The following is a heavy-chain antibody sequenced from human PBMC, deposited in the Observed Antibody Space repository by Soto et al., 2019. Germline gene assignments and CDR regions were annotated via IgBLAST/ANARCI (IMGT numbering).Heavy chain of an antibody. V-gene: IGHV1-24*01. D-gene: IGHD6-19*01. CDR3: ATPTPVADTPNLDYYYGMDV. J-gene: IGHJ6*02. Sequence: GSVKVSCKVSGYTLTELSMHWVRQAPGKGLEWMGGFDPEDGETIYAQKFQGRVTMTEDTSTDTAYMELSSLRSEDTAVYYCATPTPVADTPNLDYYYGMDVWGQGTTVTVSS. CDR2: FDPEDGET. CDR1: GYTLTELS.